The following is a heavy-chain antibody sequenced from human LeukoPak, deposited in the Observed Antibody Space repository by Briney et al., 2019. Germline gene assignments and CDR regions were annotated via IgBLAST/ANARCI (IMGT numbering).Heavy chain of an antibody. Sequence: PGGSLRLSCAASGFTFSSYWMHWVRQAPGKGPVWVSRINSDGSSTSYADSVKGRFTISRDNAKNTLYLEMNSLRAEDTAVYYCAREMYSSDSLYWYYGMDVWGQGTTVTVSS. D-gene: IGHD6-19*01. CDR1: GFTFSSYW. CDR3: AREMYSSDSLYWYYGMDV. V-gene: IGHV3-74*01. CDR2: INSDGSST. J-gene: IGHJ6*02.